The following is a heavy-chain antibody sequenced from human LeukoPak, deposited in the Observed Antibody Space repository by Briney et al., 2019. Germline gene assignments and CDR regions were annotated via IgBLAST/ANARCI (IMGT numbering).Heavy chain of an antibody. V-gene: IGHV1-18*01. Sequence: ASVKVSCKASGYTFTSYGITWVRQAPGQGLEWMGWISSYKGDTKYAQKVQGRVTVTTDTSTSTAYMELRSLSLDDTAVYYCAGGDYGGGFDYWGQGTLVTVSS. CDR1: GYTFTSYG. D-gene: IGHD4-23*01. CDR2: ISSYKGDT. CDR3: AGGDYGGGFDY. J-gene: IGHJ4*02.